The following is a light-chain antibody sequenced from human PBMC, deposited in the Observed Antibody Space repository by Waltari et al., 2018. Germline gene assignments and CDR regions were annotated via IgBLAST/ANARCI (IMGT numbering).Light chain of an antibody. CDR3: YSSDSTGLRV. CDR2: EDP. CDR1: ELPRKY. Sequence: SYELTQTPSVSVSPGQTARITCPGHELPRKYAYWFQQKSGQAPRLVIYEDPKRPSGIPERFSGSSSGTVATLTITGAQVDDEADYYCYSSDSTGLRVFGGGTTVVVL. V-gene: IGLV3-10*01. J-gene: IGLJ1*01.